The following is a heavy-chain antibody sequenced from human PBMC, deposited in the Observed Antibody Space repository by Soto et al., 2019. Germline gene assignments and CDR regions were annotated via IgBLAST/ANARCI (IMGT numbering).Heavy chain of an antibody. CDR2: IFHTGSA. V-gene: IGHV4-4*02. CDR1: GGSITSNW. J-gene: IGHJ4*02. Sequence: QVQLQESGPGLMKPSGTLSLTCAVSGGSITSNWWSWVRQPPGKGLEWSAEIFHTGSANYNPSLMSRLTISMDKAKNPLSLNLHSVSAADTAVYYCARHIAVSGTRGFEHWGQGTLVTVSS. CDR3: ARHIAVSGTRGFEH. D-gene: IGHD2-21*01.